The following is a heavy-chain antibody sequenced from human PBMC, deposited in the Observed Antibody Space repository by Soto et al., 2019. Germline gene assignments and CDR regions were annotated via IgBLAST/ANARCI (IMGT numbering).Heavy chain of an antibody. CDR3: ARMDVDSYQFYYAMDG. V-gene: IGHV2-26*01. CDR1: GFSLTTGKMG. Sequence: SCPTLVNPTGTFSLACTVCGFSLTTGKMGVIWIRQPPGKALEWLAHIFWDNERSYSTSLQGRLTISKDTSGSPVVLSMTNVDPVDTATYYCARMDVDSYQFYYAMDGWGQGTTVTVSS. D-gene: IGHD4-17*01. CDR2: IFWDNER. J-gene: IGHJ6*02.